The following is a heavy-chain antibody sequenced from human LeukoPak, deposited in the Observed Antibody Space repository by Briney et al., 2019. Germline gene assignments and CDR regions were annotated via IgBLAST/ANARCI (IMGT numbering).Heavy chain of an antibody. CDR2: IIPIFGTA. D-gene: IGHD3-16*01. CDR3: ARGVAVRGDGLDY. V-gene: IGHV1-69*05. Sequence: ASVKVSCKASGGTFSSYAISWVRQDPGQGLEWMGGIIPIFGTANYAQKFQGRVTITTDESTSTASMELSSLRSEDTAVYYCARGVAVRGDGLDYWGQGTLVTVSS. CDR1: GGTFSSYA. J-gene: IGHJ4*02.